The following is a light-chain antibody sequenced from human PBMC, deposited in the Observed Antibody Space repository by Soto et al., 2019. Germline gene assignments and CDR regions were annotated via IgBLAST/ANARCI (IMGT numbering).Light chain of an antibody. J-gene: IGKJ4*01. CDR3: QQYGSSLLT. Sequence: EIVLTQSPGTLSLSPGERATLSCRASQSVSSSYLAWYQQKPGQAPRLLIYGASSRATGIPDRFSGSGSGTDFTLTISRREPEYFSVYYCQQYGSSLLTFGGGTKVDIK. V-gene: IGKV3-20*01. CDR2: GAS. CDR1: QSVSSSY.